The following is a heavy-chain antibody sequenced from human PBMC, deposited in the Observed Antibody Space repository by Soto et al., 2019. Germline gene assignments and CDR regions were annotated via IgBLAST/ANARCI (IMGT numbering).Heavy chain of an antibody. CDR2: ISYDGSNK. D-gene: IGHD1-26*01. J-gene: IGHJ6*02. CDR3: ARALHYYYYGMDV. CDR1: GFTFSSYA. V-gene: IGHV3-30-3*01. Sequence: GGSLRLSCAASGFTFSSYAMSWVRQAPGKGLEWVAVISYDGSNKYYADSVKGRFTISRDNSKNTLYLQMNSLRAEDTAVYYCARALHYYYYGMDVWGQGTTVTGSS.